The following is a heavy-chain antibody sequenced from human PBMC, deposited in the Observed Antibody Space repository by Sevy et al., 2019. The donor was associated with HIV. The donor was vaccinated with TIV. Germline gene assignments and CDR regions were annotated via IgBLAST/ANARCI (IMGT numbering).Heavy chain of an antibody. J-gene: IGHJ4*02. D-gene: IGHD2-21*02. V-gene: IGHV3-30*04. CDR1: GFTFSSYA. CDR2: ISYDGSNK. Sequence: GGSLRLSCAASGFTFSSYAMHWVRQAPGKGLEWVAVISYDGSNKYYADSVKGRFTISRDNSKKTLYLQMNSLEAEDTAVYYCARAPYCGGDCYFLDYWGQGTLVTVSS. CDR3: ARAPYCGGDCYFLDY.